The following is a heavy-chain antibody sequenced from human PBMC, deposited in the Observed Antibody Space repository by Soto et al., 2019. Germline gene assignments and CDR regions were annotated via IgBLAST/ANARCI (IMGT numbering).Heavy chain of an antibody. Sequence: EVQLVESGGGLVQPGGSLRLSCAASGFTVSNNYMSWVRQAPGKGLEWVAAIYTGGSTYYAGFVEGRFIISRDNSENTLYLQMNSLRAEDTAVYHCARDRIAIGGTWFRHWGQGTLVTVSS. D-gene: IGHD6-13*01. V-gene: IGHV3-66*01. CDR2: IYTGGST. CDR3: ARDRIAIGGTWFRH. J-gene: IGHJ1*01. CDR1: GFTVSNNY.